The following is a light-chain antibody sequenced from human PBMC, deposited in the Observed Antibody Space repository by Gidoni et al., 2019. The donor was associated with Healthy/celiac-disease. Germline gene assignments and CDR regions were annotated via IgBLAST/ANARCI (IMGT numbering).Light chain of an antibody. CDR2: GAS. V-gene: IGKV3-15*01. CDR1: QSVSSN. J-gene: IGKJ1*01. Sequence: EIVMTQSPANLSVSPGERATLACRASQSVSSNLAWYRQKPGQAPRLLLYGASTRATGIPARFSGSGSGTEFTLTISSLQSEDFAVYYCQQYNNWWTFGQGTKVEIK. CDR3: QQYNNWWT.